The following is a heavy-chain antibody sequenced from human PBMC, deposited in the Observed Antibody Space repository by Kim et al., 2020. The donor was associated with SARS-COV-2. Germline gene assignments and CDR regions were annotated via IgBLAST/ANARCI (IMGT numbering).Heavy chain of an antibody. Sequence: SETLSHTCTVSGGSISSGGYYWSWIRQHPGKGLEWIGYIYYSGSTYYNPSLKSRVTISVDTSKNQFSLKLSSVTAADTAVYYCARGGGSYSTHRFDYWGQGTLVTVSS. V-gene: IGHV4-31*03. D-gene: IGHD1-26*01. CDR2: IYYSGST. CDR1: GGSISSGGYY. J-gene: IGHJ4*02. CDR3: ARGGGSYSTHRFDY.